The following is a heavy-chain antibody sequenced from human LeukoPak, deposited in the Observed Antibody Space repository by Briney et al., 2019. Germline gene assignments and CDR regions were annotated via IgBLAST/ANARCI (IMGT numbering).Heavy chain of an antibody. CDR3: ARGKVATIEY. D-gene: IGHD5-12*01. Sequence: NPSETLSLTCAVYGGSFSGYYWSWIRQPPGKGLEWIGEINHSGSTNYNPSLKSRVTISVDTSKNQFSLKLSSVTAADTAVYYCARGKVATIEYWGQGTLVTVSS. J-gene: IGHJ4*02. CDR1: GGSFSGYY. V-gene: IGHV4-34*01. CDR2: INHSGST.